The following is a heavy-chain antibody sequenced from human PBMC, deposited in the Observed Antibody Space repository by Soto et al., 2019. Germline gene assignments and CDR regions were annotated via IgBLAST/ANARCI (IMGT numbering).Heavy chain of an antibody. D-gene: IGHD2-21*02. CDR2: IWYDGSKT. CDR1: GFAFSGYG. Sequence: QVQLVESGGGVVQVGGSLRLSCAASGFAFSGYGMHWVRQAPGKGLEWGALIWYDGSKTYHADSVKCRFAISRDDSKSTLFLQMSSLRVDYTAVYYCVRDPATVTSYFDYWGQGALVTVSS. V-gene: IGHV3-33*01. J-gene: IGHJ4*02. CDR3: VRDPATVTSYFDY.